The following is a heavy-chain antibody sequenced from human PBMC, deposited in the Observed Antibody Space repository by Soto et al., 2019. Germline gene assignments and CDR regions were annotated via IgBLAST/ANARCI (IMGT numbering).Heavy chain of an antibody. Sequence: QVQLVQSGAEVKKPGSSVRVSCKASGTIFSSYTISWVRQAPGQGLEWMGRIIPILGETNSAQKFQDGVTLTADKATNTAYMELNSLSLEDTAVYYCARGLGGRMDDWGQGTTVTVSS. D-gene: IGHD3-16*01. CDR3: ARGLGGRMDD. CDR1: GTIFSSYT. J-gene: IGHJ6*02. CDR2: IIPILGET. V-gene: IGHV1-69*08.